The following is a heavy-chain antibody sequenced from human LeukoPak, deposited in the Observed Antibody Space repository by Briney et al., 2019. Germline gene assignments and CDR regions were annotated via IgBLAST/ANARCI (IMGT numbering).Heavy chain of an antibody. CDR1: GYSISSGYY. CDR2: IYHSADSA. CDR3: VRQERQSNWFDP. V-gene: IGHV4-38-2*02. J-gene: IGHJ5*02. Sequence: SETLSLTCTVSGYSISSGYYWGWVRQPPGQGLEWIGNIYHSADSAYYNPSLKSRVTISVDTSKNQFSLKLNSVTATDTATYYCVRQERQSNWFDPWGQGTLVIVSS.